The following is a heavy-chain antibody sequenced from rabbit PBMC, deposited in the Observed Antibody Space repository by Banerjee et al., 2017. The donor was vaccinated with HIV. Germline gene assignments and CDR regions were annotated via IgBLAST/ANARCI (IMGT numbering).Heavy chain of an antibody. CDR2: INTSSGNT. CDR1: GFSLSNKYV. V-gene: IGHV1S45*01. Sequence: QEQLQESGGGLFQPGGSLALTCKASGFSLSNKYVMCWVRQAPGKGLEWIACINTSSGNTVYASWAKGRFTISKTSSTTVTLQMTSLTAADTATYFCARDPAGYDGYGYAPYGMDLWGPGTLVTVS. D-gene: IGHD6-1*01. CDR3: ARDPAGYDGYGYAPYGMDL. J-gene: IGHJ6*01.